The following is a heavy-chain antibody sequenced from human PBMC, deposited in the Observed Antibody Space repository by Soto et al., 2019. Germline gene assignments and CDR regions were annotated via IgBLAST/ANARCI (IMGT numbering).Heavy chain of an antibody. CDR1: GFTFSSCS. D-gene: IGHD6-13*01. CDR2: ISGSGDTK. Sequence: GGSLRLSCASSGFTFSSCSMNWVRQAPGKGLEWVSFISGSGDTKYYADSVKGRFTISRDNAEKSLYLQMNSLRAEDTALYYCAREPEGIAAALDYWGQGTRVTVSS. J-gene: IGHJ4*02. CDR3: AREPEGIAAALDY. V-gene: IGHV3-48*01.